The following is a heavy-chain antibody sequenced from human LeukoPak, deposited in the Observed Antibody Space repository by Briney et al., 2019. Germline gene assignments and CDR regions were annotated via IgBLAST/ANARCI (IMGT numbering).Heavy chain of an antibody. CDR1: GYTFTSYY. J-gene: IGHJ4*02. V-gene: IGHV1-46*01. D-gene: IGHD2-15*01. CDR3: AREEHCSGGSRYPDY. CDR2: INPSGGST. Sequence: ASVKVSCKASGYTFTSYYMHWVRQAPGQGLEWMGIINPSGGSTSYAQKFQGRVTMTRDTSTSTVYMELSSLRSEDTAVYYCAREEHCSGGSRYPDYWGQGTLVTVSS.